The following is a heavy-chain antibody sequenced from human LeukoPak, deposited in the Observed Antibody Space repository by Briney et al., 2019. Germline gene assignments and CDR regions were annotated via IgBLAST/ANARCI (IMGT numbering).Heavy chain of an antibody. CDR1: GFTFSRYW. V-gene: IGHV3-7*01. J-gene: IGHJ4*02. Sequence: GGSLRLSCAASGFTFSRYWMSWVRQAPGKGLEWVANTKHDGGEKYYVDSVEGRFTISRDNAKNSLFLQMNSLRAEDTAVYYCARDGPGGATDYWGQGTLVTVSS. CDR2: TKHDGGEK. D-gene: IGHD3-10*01. CDR3: ARDGPGGATDY.